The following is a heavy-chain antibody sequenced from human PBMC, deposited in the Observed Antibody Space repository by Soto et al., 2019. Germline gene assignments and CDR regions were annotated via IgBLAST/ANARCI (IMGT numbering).Heavy chain of an antibody. CDR1: GFSFSEYS. CDR2: VSGTGGSA. J-gene: IGHJ4*02. Sequence: PGGSLRLSCAASGFSFSEYSMTWVRQAPGKGLEWVSGVSGTGGSAYYADSVKGRFTISRDKSTNTLYLHMNSLRAEDTAVYYCARGSAYSDYDLEYWGQGTLVTVSS. D-gene: IGHD4-17*01. CDR3: ARGSAYSDYDLEY. V-gene: IGHV3-23*01.